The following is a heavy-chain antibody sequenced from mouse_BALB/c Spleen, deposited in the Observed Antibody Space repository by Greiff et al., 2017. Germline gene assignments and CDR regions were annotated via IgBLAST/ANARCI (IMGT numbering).Heavy chain of an antibody. CDR1: GFSLTSYG. D-gene: IGHD1-1*01. Sequence: QVQLKESGPGLVAPSQSLSITCTVSGFSLTSYGVHWVRQPPGKGLEWLGVIWAGGSTNYNSALMSRLSISKDNSKSQVFLKMNSLQTDDTAMYYCARGCYNDSSSDAMDYWGQGTSVTVSS. CDR3: ARGCYNDSSSDAMDY. CDR2: IWAGGST. J-gene: IGHJ4*01. V-gene: IGHV2-9*02.